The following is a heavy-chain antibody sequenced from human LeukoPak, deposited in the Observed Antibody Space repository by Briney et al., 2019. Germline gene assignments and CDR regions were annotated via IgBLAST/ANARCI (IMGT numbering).Heavy chain of an antibody. V-gene: IGHV4-30-2*01. CDR2: IYHSGST. J-gene: IGHJ4*02. CDR1: GGSISSGGYS. CDR3: ARGRGYSYGYGGHFDY. Sequence: SETLSLTCAVSGGSISSGGYSWSWIRQPPGKGLEWIGYIYHSGSTYYNPSLKSRVTISVDRSKNRFSLKLSSVTAADTAVYYCARGRGYSYGYGGHFDYWGQGTLVTVSS. D-gene: IGHD5-18*01.